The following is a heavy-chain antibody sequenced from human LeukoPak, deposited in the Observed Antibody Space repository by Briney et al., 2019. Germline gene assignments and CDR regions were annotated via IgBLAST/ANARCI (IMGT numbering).Heavy chain of an antibody. CDR1: GFTFSSYE. V-gene: IGHV3-21*01. J-gene: IGHJ6*03. D-gene: IGHD3-22*01. Sequence: GGSLRLSCAASGFTFSSYEMNWVRQAPGKGLEWVSSISSSSSYIYYADSVKGRFTISRDNAKNSLYLQMNSLRAEDTAVYYCARSSDSSGYYTPYYYYYMDVWGKGTTVTVSS. CDR3: ARSSDSSGYYTPYYYYYMDV. CDR2: ISSSSSYI.